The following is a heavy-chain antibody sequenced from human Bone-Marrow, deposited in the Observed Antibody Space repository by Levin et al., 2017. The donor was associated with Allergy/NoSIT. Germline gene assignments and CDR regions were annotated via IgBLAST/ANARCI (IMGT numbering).Heavy chain of an antibody. CDR1: GFTFSTCS. V-gene: IGHV3-48*01. CDR2: ISSSSGSI. D-gene: IGHD3-10*01. Sequence: PGGSLRLSCAASGFTFSTCSMNWVRQAPGKGLEWISYISSSSGSIYYADSVQGRFTISRDNAKNSLYLQMNSLRAEDTAVYYCASNNYYYGSGGYLDYWGQGTLVTVSS. CDR3: ASNNYYYGSGGYLDY. J-gene: IGHJ4*02.